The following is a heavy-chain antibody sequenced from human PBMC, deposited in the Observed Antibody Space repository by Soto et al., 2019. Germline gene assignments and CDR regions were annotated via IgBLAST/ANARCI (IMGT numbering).Heavy chain of an antibody. J-gene: IGHJ4*02. Sequence: SETLSLTCKVSGGFISSYYWSWIRQPPGKGLEWIGNIFYSGSTNYNPSLDSRVTISVDTSKNQFSLKLNSVTAADTAMYYCARRRNTMTGDFDYWGQGALVTVS. CDR1: GGFISSYY. CDR3: ARRRNTMTGDFDY. V-gene: IGHV4-59*01. CDR2: IFYSGST. D-gene: IGHD3-3*01.